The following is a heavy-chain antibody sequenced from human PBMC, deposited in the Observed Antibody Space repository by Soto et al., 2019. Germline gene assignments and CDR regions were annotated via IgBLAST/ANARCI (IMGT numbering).Heavy chain of an antibody. D-gene: IGHD1-26*01. CDR1: GFTVSSND. V-gene: IGHV3-53*05. Sequence: PGGSLRLSCAASGFTVSSNDMSWVRQAPGRGLEWVSVIYSGGTTYYADSVKGRFIISRDNSKNTLYLQMNSLRSEDTAVYYCARCPWRELLCLAFDIWGQGTMVTVSS. CDR2: IYSGGTT. J-gene: IGHJ3*02. CDR3: ARCPWRELLCLAFDI.